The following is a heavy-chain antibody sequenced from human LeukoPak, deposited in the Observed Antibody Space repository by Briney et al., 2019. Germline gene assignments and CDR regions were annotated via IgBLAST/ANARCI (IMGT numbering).Heavy chain of an antibody. J-gene: IGHJ4*02. CDR3: ARGSIAAHPFDY. V-gene: IGHV4-34*01. D-gene: IGHD6-6*01. Sequence: SETLSLTCAVYGGSFSGYYWSWIRQPPGKGLEWIGEINHSGSTNYNPSLKSRVTISVDTSKNQFSLKLSSVTAADTAVYYCARGSIAAHPFDYWGQGTLVTVSS. CDR1: GGSFSGYY. CDR2: INHSGST.